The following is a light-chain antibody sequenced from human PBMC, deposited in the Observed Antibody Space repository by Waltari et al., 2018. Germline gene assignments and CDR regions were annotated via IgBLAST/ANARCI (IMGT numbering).Light chain of an antibody. J-gene: IGLJ2*01. V-gene: IGLV1-40*01. Sequence: QSVLTQPPSVSGAPGQRVTISCTGSSPNIGAGYDVHWCQQLPGTAPKPLIYGNRDRPSGVPDRFSGSKSGTSASLAITGLQAEDEADYYCQSYDSSLSGSWVFGGGTKLTVL. CDR3: QSYDSSLSGSWV. CDR1: SPNIGAGYD. CDR2: GNR.